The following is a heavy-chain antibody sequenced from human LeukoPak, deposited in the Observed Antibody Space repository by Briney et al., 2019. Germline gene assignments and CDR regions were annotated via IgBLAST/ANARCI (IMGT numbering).Heavy chain of an antibody. CDR3: AVWKGYVDFWSGPFDY. Sequence: ASVKVSCKAYGYTLTGYYMHWVRQAPGQGLEWMGWINPNNGGTKYEQKFQGRVTMTRDTSISTAYMELSRLRSDDTAVYYCAVWKGYVDFWSGPFDYWGQGTLVTVSS. V-gene: IGHV1-2*02. CDR1: GYTLTGYY. D-gene: IGHD3-3*01. CDR2: INPNNGGT. J-gene: IGHJ4*02.